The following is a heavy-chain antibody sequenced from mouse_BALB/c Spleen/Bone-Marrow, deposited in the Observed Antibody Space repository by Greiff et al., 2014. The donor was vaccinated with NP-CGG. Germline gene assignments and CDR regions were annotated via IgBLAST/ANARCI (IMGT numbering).Heavy chain of an antibody. V-gene: IGHV14-3*02. J-gene: IGHJ3*01. D-gene: IGHD2-3*01. CDR2: IDPASGNT. CDR1: GSNIKDTF. CDR3: AHDAPFTY. Sequence: VQLKESGADLVKPGASVQLSCTTFGSNIKDTFMHWVKQRPEQGLEWIGRIDPASGNTKYDPKFQGKATITADTSSNKVSLQLSGLTSEDTAVYYCAHDAPFTYWGQGTLVTVSA.